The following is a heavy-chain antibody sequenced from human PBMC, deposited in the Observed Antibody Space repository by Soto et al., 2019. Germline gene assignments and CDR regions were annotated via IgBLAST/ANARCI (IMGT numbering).Heavy chain of an antibody. D-gene: IGHD3-22*01. CDR1: GGSISSYY. CDR2: IYYSGST. V-gene: IGHV4-59*01. Sequence: PCETLSLTFTVSGGSISSYYWSWIRQPPGTGLEWIGYIYYSGSTNYNPSLKSRVTISVDTSKNQFSLKLSSVTAADTAVYYCARELGYYDSSGYSPFDPWGQGTLVTVS. J-gene: IGHJ5*02. CDR3: ARELGYYDSSGYSPFDP.